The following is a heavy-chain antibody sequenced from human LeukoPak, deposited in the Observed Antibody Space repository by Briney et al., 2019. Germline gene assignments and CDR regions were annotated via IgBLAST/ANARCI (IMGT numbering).Heavy chain of an antibody. CDR2: INHSGST. V-gene: IGHV4-34*01. CDR3: ARVGPYSSSYPIYYYYGMDV. CDR1: GGAFSGYY. J-gene: IGHJ6*02. Sequence: SSETLSLTCAVYGGAFSGYYWSWIRQPPGKGLEWIGEINHSGSTNYNPSLKSRVTISVDTSKNQFSLKLSSVTAADTAVYYCARVGPYSSSYPIYYYYGMDVWGQGTTVTVSS. D-gene: IGHD6-13*01.